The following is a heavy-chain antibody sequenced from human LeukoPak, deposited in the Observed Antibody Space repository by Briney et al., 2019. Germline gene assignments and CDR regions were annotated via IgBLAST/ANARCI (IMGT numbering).Heavy chain of an antibody. D-gene: IGHD3-10*01. CDR3: ATNTMFRGIHAFDI. CDR2: IYPGDSGT. J-gene: IGHJ3*02. V-gene: IGHV5-51*01. Sequence: GESLKISCKGAGYSFTSYWIAWVRQMPGKGLEWMGIIYPGDSGTTYSPSFQGQVTISAHKSISTAYLQWSSLKASDSAMYYCATNTMFRGIHAFDIWGQGTMVTVSS. CDR1: GYSFTSYW.